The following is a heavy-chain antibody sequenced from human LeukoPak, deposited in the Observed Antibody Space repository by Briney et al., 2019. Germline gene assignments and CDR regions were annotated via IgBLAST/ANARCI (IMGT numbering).Heavy chain of an antibody. D-gene: IGHD6-13*01. CDR1: GFTFSSYA. V-gene: IGHV3-23*01. CDR2: IGGSGGST. CDR3: AKRAAAGTSYFDY. Sequence: QTGGSLRLSCAASGFTFSSYAMSWVRQAPGKGLEWVSAIGGSGGSTYYADSVKGWFTISRDNSKNTLYLQMNSLRAEDTAVYYCAKRAAAGTSYFDYWGQGTLVTVSS. J-gene: IGHJ4*02.